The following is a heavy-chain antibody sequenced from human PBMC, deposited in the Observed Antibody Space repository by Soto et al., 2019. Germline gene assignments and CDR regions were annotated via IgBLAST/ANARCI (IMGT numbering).Heavy chain of an antibody. Sequence: EVQLVQSGGGSVQPGGSLRLSCAASGFTFTNYWMHWVRQVPGKGLVWVSRIDGVGTGTSYSDSVRGRFTISRDNAENMVYLKMDSPGAEDTAVYYCTKLFEDWGQGTVVTVSS. CDR1: GFTFTNYW. V-gene: IGHV3-74*01. CDR3: TKLFED. J-gene: IGHJ4*02. CDR2: IDGVGTGT. D-gene: IGHD3-10*01.